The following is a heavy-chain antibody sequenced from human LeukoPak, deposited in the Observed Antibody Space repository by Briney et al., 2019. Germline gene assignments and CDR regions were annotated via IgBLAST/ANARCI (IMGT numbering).Heavy chain of an antibody. CDR3: ATSLRMDNWFDP. CDR2: INPSGGST. Sequence: GASVKVSCKASGYTFTSYYMHWVRQAPRQGLEWMGIINPSGGSTSYAQKFQGRVTMTRDTSTSTVYMELSSLRSEDTAVYYCATSLRMDNWFDPWGQGTLVTVSS. J-gene: IGHJ5*02. V-gene: IGHV1-46*01. D-gene: IGHD2-2*03. CDR1: GYTFTSYY.